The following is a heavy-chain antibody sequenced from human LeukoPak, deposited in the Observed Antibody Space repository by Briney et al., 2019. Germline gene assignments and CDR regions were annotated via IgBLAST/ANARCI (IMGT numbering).Heavy chain of an antibody. V-gene: IGHV3-48*03. CDR2: ISSSGSTI. Sequence: GGSLRLSCGASGFTFSSYEMNWVRQAPGKGQEWVSYISSSGSTIYYADSVKGRFTISRDNAKNSLYLQMNSLRAEDTAVYYCARVRITMIVVVIPPFDYWGQGTLVTLSS. CDR1: GFTFSSYE. J-gene: IGHJ4*02. CDR3: ARVRITMIVVVIPPFDY. D-gene: IGHD3-22*01.